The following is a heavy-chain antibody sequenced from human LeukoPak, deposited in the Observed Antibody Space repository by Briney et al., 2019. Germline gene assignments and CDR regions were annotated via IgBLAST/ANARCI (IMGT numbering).Heavy chain of an antibody. V-gene: IGHV3-21*01. CDR1: GFTFSSYS. CDR2: ISSSSSYI. D-gene: IGHD2-2*01. CDR3: ATYCSSTSCSNYYYYAMDV. J-gene: IGHJ6*02. Sequence: GGSLRLSCAASGFTFSSYSMNWVRQAPGKGLEWVSSISSSSSYIYYADSVKGRFTISKDNAKNSLYLQMNSLRAEDTAVYYCATYCSSTSCSNYYYYAMDVWGQGTTVTVSS.